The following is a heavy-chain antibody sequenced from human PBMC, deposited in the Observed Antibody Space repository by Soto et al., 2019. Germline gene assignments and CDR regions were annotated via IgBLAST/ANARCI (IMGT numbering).Heavy chain of an antibody. D-gene: IGHD6-19*01. J-gene: IGHJ6*02. CDR3: ARGRRYRIAVAGTGRYYYYGMDV. CDR2: INHSGST. V-gene: IGHV4-34*01. CDR1: GGSFCGYY. Sequence: PSETMSLTCAVYGGSFCGYYWSWIRQPPGKGLEWIGEINHSGSTNYNPSLKSRVTISVDTSKNQFSLKLSSVTAADTAVYYCARGRRYRIAVAGTGRYYYYGMDVWGQGTTVTVSS.